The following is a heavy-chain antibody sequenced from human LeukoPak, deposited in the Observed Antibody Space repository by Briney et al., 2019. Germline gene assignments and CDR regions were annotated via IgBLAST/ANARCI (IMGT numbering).Heavy chain of an antibody. CDR1: GASISSYY. V-gene: IGHV4-59*01. CDR3: ARRRGGYGSGELDY. D-gene: IGHD3-10*01. CDR2: MDNSGIT. Sequence: AETLSLTCTVSGASISSYYWRWIRQSPGKGLEWLGYMDNSGITNYDPSLMSRAAISVDTSKNEVSLPLTSVTAADTAVYYCARRRGGYGSGELDYWGQGTLVTVSS. J-gene: IGHJ4*02.